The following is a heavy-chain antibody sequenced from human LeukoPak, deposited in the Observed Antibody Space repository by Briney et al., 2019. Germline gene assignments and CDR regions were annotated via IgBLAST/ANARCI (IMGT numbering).Heavy chain of an antibody. CDR1: GGSISSSSYY. J-gene: IGHJ6*02. Sequence: SETLSLTCTVSGGSISSSSYYWGWIRQPPGKGLEWIGSIYYSGSTYYNPSLKSRVPISVDTSKNQFSLKLSSVTAADTAVYYCAGRIAAAGPYYYYGMDVWGQGTTVTVSS. CDR2: IYYSGST. CDR3: AGRIAAAGPYYYYGMDV. V-gene: IGHV4-39*01. D-gene: IGHD6-13*01.